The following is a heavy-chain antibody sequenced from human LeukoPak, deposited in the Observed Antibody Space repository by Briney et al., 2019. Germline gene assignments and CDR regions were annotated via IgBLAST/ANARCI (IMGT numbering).Heavy chain of an antibody. Sequence: GGCLRLSCAASGFTFSDYYMSWIRQAPGKGLGWDSYISSSGSTIYYADSVKGRFTISRDNAKNSLYLQMNSLRAEDAAVYYCARVHCSSTSCYRGHFDYWGQGTLVTVSS. D-gene: IGHD2-2*02. J-gene: IGHJ4*02. V-gene: IGHV3-11*01. CDR2: ISSSGSTI. CDR1: GFTFSDYY. CDR3: ARVHCSSTSCYRGHFDY.